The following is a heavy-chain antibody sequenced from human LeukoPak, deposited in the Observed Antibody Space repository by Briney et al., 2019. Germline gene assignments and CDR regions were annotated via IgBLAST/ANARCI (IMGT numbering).Heavy chain of an antibody. Sequence: PGGSLRLSCAASGFTFDDYAMHWVRQAPGKGLEWVSGISWNSGSIGYADPVKGRFTISRDNAKNSLYLQMNSLRAENMALYYCAKDIGAVGAFDIWGQGTMVTVSS. J-gene: IGHJ3*02. D-gene: IGHD2-15*01. CDR3: AKDIGAVGAFDI. CDR1: GFTFDDYA. V-gene: IGHV3-9*03. CDR2: ISWNSGSI.